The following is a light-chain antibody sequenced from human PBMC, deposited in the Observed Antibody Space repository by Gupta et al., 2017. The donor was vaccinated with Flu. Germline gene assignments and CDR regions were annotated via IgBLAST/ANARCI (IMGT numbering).Light chain of an antibody. Sequence: DIQMTQSPSSLSASVGDRVTMTCRAGQSISNWLAWYHQRPGEAPELLIHGASNLHSGVPSRFSGSGSGTEFTLTISSLQPEDLGTYYCRQSHSFPETFGGGT. V-gene: IGKV1-12*01. CDR1: QSISNW. CDR2: GAS. J-gene: IGKJ4*01. CDR3: RQSHSFPET.